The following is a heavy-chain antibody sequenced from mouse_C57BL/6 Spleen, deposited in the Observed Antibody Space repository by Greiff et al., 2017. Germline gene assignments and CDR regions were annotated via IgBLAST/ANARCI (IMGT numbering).Heavy chain of an antibody. CDR1: GYTFTSYW. CDR3: ARRGDYDFAWFAY. D-gene: IGHD2-4*01. CDR2: IDPSDSYT. J-gene: IGHJ3*01. V-gene: IGHV1-69*01. Sequence: VKLQQPGAELVMPGASVKLSCKASGYTFTSYWMHWVKQRPGQGLEWIGEIDPSDSYTNYNQKFKGKSTLTVDKSSSTAYMQLSSLTSEDSAVYYCARRGDYDFAWFAYWGQGTLVTVSA.